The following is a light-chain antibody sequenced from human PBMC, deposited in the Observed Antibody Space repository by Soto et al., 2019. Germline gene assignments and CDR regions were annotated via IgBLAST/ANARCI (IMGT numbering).Light chain of an antibody. J-gene: IGKJ2*01. CDR3: QQYCSSPPWSAPYT. Sequence: EIVLTQSPGTLSLSPGERATLSCRASQSVSSSYLAWYQQKPGQAPRLLIYGASSRATGIPDRFSGSGSGTDFTLTISRLEPEDFAVYYCQQYCSSPPWSAPYTFGQGTKLEIK. CDR2: GAS. V-gene: IGKV3-20*01. CDR1: QSVSSSY.